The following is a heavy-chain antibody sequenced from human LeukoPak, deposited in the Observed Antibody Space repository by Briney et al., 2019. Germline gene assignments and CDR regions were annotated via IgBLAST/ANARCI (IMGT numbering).Heavy chain of an antibody. Sequence: PSETLSLTCTVSGGSISSYYWSWIRQPPGKGLEWIGHIYYSGSTNYKPSLKSRVTISVETSKNQFSPKLKSVTAAATAVYYCAGVTGYMRENYDYWGQGTLVTVSS. CDR1: GGSISSYY. CDR2: IYYSGST. V-gene: IGHV4-59*01. D-gene: IGHD6-13*01. J-gene: IGHJ4*02. CDR3: AGVTGYMRENYDY.